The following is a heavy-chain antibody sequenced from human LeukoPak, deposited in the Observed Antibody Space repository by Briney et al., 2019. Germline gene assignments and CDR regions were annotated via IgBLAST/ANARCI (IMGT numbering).Heavy chain of an antibody. CDR3: TRRIVVVPLDDY. CDR1: GFTFGDYA. Sequence: GGSLRLSCTASGFTFGDYATSWVRQAPGKGLEWVGFIRSKAYGGTTEYAASVKGRFTISRDDSKSIAYLQMNSLKTEDTAVYYCTRRIVVVPLDDYWGQGTLVTVSS. J-gene: IGHJ4*02. V-gene: IGHV3-49*04. D-gene: IGHD3-22*01. CDR2: IRSKAYGGTT.